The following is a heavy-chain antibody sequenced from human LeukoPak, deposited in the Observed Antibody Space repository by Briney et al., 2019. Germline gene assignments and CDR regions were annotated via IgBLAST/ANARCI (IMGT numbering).Heavy chain of an antibody. D-gene: IGHD3-22*01. CDR1: GGSFTTHY. CDR2: ISYIGST. V-gene: IGHV4-59*11. J-gene: IGHJ3*01. Sequence: SETLSLTCTVSGGSFTTHYWSWIRQPPGKGLEWIGYISYIGSTNYNPSLKSRVTISIDTSKNEVSLMLTSVTAADTAVYYCARDSISMNAFDAWGQGTMVTVSS. CDR3: ARDSISMNAFDA.